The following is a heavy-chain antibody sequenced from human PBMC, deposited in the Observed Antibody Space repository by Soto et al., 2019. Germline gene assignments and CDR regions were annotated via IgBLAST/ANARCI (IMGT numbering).Heavy chain of an antibody. V-gene: IGHV1-3*01. CDR3: ARDWVYGDYYYGMDV. Sequence: ASVKVSCKASGYTFTSYAMHWVRQAPGQRLEWMGWINAGNGNTKYSQKFQGRVTITRDTSASTAYMELSSLRSEDTAVYYCARDWVYGDYYYGMDVWGQGTTVTVSS. D-gene: IGHD4-17*01. J-gene: IGHJ6*02. CDR1: GYTFTSYA. CDR2: INAGNGNT.